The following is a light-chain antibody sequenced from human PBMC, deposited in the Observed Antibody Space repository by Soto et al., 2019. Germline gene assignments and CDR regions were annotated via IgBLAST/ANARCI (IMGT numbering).Light chain of an antibody. Sequence: QSVLTQPPSVSGARGQRVTISCTGSSSNIGAIYDVQWYQQLPGAAPKLLIYGNTNRPSGVPDRFSGSKSGTSASLAITGLQAEDEADYYCQSYDSSLSGSVFGGGTQLTVL. J-gene: IGLJ7*01. CDR3: QSYDSSLSGSV. V-gene: IGLV1-40*01. CDR2: GNT. CDR1: SSNIGAIYD.